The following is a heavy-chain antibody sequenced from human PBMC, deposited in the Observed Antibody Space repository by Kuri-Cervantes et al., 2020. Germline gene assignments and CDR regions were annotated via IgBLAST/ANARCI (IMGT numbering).Heavy chain of an antibody. CDR1: GFTFSSYG. D-gene: IGHD5-12*01. Sequence: GGSMRLSCAASGFTFSSYGMHWVRQAPGKGLEWVAVIWYDGSNKYYADSVKGRFTISRDNSKNTLYLQMNSLRAEDTAVYYCARDPPGALQWLRLQTTRAGYYYYYGMDVWGQGTTVTVSS. CDR2: IWYDGSNK. V-gene: IGHV3-33*01. J-gene: IGHJ6*02. CDR3: ARDPPGALQWLRLQTTRAGYYYYYGMDV.